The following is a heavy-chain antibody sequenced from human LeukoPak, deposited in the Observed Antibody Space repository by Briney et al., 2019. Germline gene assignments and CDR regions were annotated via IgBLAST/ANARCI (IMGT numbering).Heavy chain of an antibody. CDR1: GFTFDDYG. J-gene: IGHJ6*02. Sequence: PGGSLRLSCAASGFTFDDYGMHWVRQTPGKGLEWVSSISWSSGNIGYADSVKGRFTISRDNAKNSLYLQMNSLRAEDTAVYYCARGLWSSSWSPTKLWLYYYYGMDVWGQGTTVTVSS. CDR3: ARGLWSSSWSPTKLWLYYYYGMDV. D-gene: IGHD6-13*01. V-gene: IGHV3-9*01. CDR2: ISWSSGNI.